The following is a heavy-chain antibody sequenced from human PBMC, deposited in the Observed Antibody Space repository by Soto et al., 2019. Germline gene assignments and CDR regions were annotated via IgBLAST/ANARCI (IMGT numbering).Heavy chain of an antibody. D-gene: IGHD3-9*01. Sequence: SVKVSCKASGYTFTGYYMHWVRQAPGQGLEWMGWINPNSGGTNYAQKFQGWVTMTRDTSISTAYMELSRLRSDDTAVYYCARAPVPSTSLRYFDWGASNWFDPWGQGTLVTVSS. CDR3: ARAPVPSTSLRYFDWGASNWFDP. J-gene: IGHJ5*02. CDR2: INPNSGGT. CDR1: GYTFTGYY. V-gene: IGHV1-2*04.